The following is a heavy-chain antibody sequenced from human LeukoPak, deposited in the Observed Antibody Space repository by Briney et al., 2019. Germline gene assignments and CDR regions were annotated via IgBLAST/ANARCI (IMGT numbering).Heavy chain of an antibody. CDR2: IYSAGST. V-gene: IGHV3-53*01. J-gene: IGHJ4*02. CDR1: GFTVSSNY. D-gene: IGHD3-22*01. Sequence: PGGSLRLSCAASGFTVSSNYMNWVRQAPGKGLEWVSVIYSAGSTYYADSVKGRFTISRDNSKNTLYLQMNSLRAEDTAVYYCAKASAMIVVVSKHFDYWGQGTLVTVSS. CDR3: AKASAMIVVVSKHFDY.